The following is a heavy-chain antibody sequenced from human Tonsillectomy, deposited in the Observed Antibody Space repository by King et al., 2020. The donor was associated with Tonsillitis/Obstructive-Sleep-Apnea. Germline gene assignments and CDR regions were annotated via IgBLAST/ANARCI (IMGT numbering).Heavy chain of an antibody. CDR2: ASNSGGTT. CDR1: GFTFSDYA. CDR3: AKAEGGIAVAGSFDS. Sequence: VQLVESGGGLVQPGGSLRLSFAVSGFTFSDYAMSWVRQAPGKGLEWVSGASNSGGTTHYADAVKGRFTISRDNSKNTLYLQLDSLRAEDTAVYYCAKAEGGIAVAGSFDSWGQGTLVTVS. J-gene: IGHJ4*02. V-gene: IGHV3-23*04. D-gene: IGHD6-19*01.